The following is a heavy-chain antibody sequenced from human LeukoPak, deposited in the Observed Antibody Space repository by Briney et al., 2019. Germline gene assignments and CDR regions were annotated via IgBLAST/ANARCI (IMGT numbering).Heavy chain of an antibody. D-gene: IGHD6-19*01. CDR1: GFTFSDYS. CDR3: ARDGIAVSGKGGFDY. CDR2: ISSSSSYI. V-gene: IGHV3-21*01. Sequence: GGSLRLSCAASGFTFSDYSFNWVRQAPGKGLEWVSSISSSSSYIYYADSVKGRFTISRDNAKNSLYLQMNSLRAEDTAVYYCARDGIAVSGKGGFDYWGQGTLVTVSS. J-gene: IGHJ4*02.